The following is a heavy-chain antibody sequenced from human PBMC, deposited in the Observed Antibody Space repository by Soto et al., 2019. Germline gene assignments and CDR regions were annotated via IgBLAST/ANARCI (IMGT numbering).Heavy chain of an antibody. V-gene: IGHV3-23*01. CDR3: VGRFCTKDVCYTNFYYYRDI. D-gene: IGHD2-8*01. CDR1: GFSFSTYA. CDR2: ITPSGGNT. J-gene: IGHJ6*03. Sequence: EVQLLESGGGLVQPGGSLRVSCAASGFSFSTYAMTWVRQAPGKGLEWVSTITPSGGNTYYADSVKVRYTITRDNSENALFLDMNSLRTEDTAVNYGVGRFCTKDVCYTNFYYYRDIWVGGTSV.